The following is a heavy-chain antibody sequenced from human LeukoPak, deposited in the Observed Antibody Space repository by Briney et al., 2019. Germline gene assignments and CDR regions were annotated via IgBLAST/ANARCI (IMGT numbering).Heavy chain of an antibody. CDR1: GFTFSSYA. D-gene: IGHD3-22*01. CDR3: XXXXXXXXXXVVVTAFDY. Sequence: GGSLRLSCAASGFTFSSYAMSWVRQAPGKGLEWVSAISGSGGSTYYADSVKGRFTISRDNSKNTLYLQMNSLRAEDTAVYYCXXXXXXXXXXVVVTAFDYWGQGTLVTVSS. V-gene: IGHV3-23*01. J-gene: IGHJ4*02. CDR2: ISGSGGST.